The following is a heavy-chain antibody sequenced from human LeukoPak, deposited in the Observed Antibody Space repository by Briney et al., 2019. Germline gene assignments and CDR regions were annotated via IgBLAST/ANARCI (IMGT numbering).Heavy chain of an antibody. Sequence: VASVKVSCKASGYTFTGYYMHWVRQAPGQGLELMGWINTNTGIPTYAQGFAGRFVFSLDTSVTTAYLQITSLKAEDTAVYYCARDLVSAGFDIWGQGTMVTVSS. CDR3: ARDLVSAGFDI. D-gene: IGHD6-6*01. CDR1: GYTFTGYY. CDR2: INTNTGIP. J-gene: IGHJ3*02. V-gene: IGHV7-4-1*02.